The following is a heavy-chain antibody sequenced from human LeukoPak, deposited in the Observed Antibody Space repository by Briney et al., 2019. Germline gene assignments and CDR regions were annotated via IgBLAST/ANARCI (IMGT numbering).Heavy chain of an antibody. CDR3: ARWVYCSSTSCLDY. D-gene: IGHD2-2*01. Sequence: GGSLRLSCAASGFTFSSYWMHWVRQAPGKGLVWVSRINTDGSSTSYADSVKGRFTISRDNAKNTLYLQMNSLRAEDTAVYYCARWVYCSSTSCLDYWGQGTLVTVSS. V-gene: IGHV3-74*01. J-gene: IGHJ4*02. CDR1: GFTFSSYW. CDR2: INTDGSST.